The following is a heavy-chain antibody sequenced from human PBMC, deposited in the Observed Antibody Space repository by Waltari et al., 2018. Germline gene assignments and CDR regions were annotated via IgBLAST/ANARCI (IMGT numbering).Heavy chain of an antibody. V-gene: IGHV4-34*01. Sequence: QVQLQQWGAGLLQPSETLYLTCAVYGGSFCGYYWSWIRQPPGKGLEWIGEINHSGSTNYNPSRKSRVTISVDTSKNQFSLKLSSVTAADTAVYYCARGPRGCSSTSCYTPWFDPWGQGTLVTVSS. D-gene: IGHD2-2*02. CDR1: GGSFCGYY. J-gene: IGHJ5*02. CDR3: ARGPRGCSSTSCYTPWFDP. CDR2: INHSGST.